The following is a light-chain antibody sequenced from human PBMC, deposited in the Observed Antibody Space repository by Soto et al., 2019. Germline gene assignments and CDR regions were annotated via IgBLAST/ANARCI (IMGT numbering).Light chain of an antibody. CDR3: LQDYNYPRT. Sequence: AIDMTHSRSSLSVSVGYIVTITCRASQGIRHDLGWYQQKPGKAPELLIYAASILQSGVPSRFSGSGSGTDFTLTITSLQPEDFAIYYCLQDYNYPRTFGGGTKVDIK. CDR1: QGIRHD. V-gene: IGKV1-6*01. CDR2: AAS. J-gene: IGKJ4*01.